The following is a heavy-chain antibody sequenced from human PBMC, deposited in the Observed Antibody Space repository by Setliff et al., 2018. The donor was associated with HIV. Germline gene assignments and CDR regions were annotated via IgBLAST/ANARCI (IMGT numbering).Heavy chain of an antibody. CDR2: ISSSGNTR. Sequence: PGGSLRLSCAASGFTFSAYRMNWVRQAPGKGLEWVSSISSSGNTRYYADSVKGRFTISRDNAKNSLYLQMNSLGAEDTGVYYCTTAHITVMVLSNYWGQGTLVTVSS. V-gene: IGHV3-48*01. CDR3: TTAHITVMVLSNY. CDR1: GFTFSAYR. J-gene: IGHJ4*02. D-gene: IGHD2-8*02.